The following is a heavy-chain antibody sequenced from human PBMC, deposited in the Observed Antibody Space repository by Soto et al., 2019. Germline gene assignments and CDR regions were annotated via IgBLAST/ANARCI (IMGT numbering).Heavy chain of an antibody. Sequence: QVQLVQSGAEVKKPGSSVKVSCKASGGTFSSYTISWVRQAPGQGLEWMGRIIPILGIANYAQKFQGRVTITADKSTSTAYMELSSLRYEDTAVYYCARSSGWPGVLDFGVGMDVWGQGTTVTVSS. CDR2: IIPILGIA. V-gene: IGHV1-69*02. CDR3: ARSSGWPGVLDFGVGMDV. CDR1: GGTFSSYT. D-gene: IGHD6-19*01. J-gene: IGHJ6*02.